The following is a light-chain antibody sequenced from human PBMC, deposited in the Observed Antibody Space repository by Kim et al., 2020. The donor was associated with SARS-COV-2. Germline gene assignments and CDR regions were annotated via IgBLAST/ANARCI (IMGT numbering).Light chain of an antibody. Sequence: GQSLTISCTGTSSDIGIYKLVSWYQHYPGKAPHLIINEVSKRPSGISTRFSGSRSGNTASLTIAGLQAEDEADYYCCSYAGSNTWVFGGGTQLTVL. CDR1: SSDIGIYKL. CDR3: CSYAGSNTWV. J-gene: IGLJ3*02. V-gene: IGLV2-23*02. CDR2: EVS.